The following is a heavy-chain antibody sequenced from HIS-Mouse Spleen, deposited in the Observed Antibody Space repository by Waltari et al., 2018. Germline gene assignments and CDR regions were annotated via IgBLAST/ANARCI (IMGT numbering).Heavy chain of an antibody. D-gene: IGHD6-13*01. V-gene: IGHV4-39*07. Sequence: QLQLQESGPGLVKPSETLSLTCTVSGGSISSSSYYWGWIRQPPGKGLEWIGSIYYSGRPYYNPSLKSRVTLSVDTSKNQFSLKLSSVTAADTAVYYCAREIPYSSSWYDWYFDLWGRGTLVTVSS. CDR3: AREIPYSSSWYDWYFDL. CDR2: IYYSGRP. CDR1: GGSISSSSYY. J-gene: IGHJ2*01.